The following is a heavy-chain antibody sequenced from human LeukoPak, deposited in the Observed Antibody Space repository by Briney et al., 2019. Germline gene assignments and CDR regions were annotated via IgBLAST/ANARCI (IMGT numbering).Heavy chain of an antibody. D-gene: IGHD2/OR15-2a*01. CDR2: IVPVLGFT. CDR1: GGSFSNDA. J-gene: IGHJ4*02. CDR3: AREIGGGPYYFDY. Sequence: SVKVSCKASGGSFSNDAIAWVRQAPGQGLEWMGRIVPVLGFTNFPQRFEGRVTLTADTSTTTAYMELSSLTSDDTAVYYCAREIGGGPYYFDYWGQGTLVTVSS. V-gene: IGHV1-69*04.